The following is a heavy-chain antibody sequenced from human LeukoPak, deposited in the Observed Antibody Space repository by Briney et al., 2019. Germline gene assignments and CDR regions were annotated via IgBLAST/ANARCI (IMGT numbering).Heavy chain of an antibody. Sequence: ASVKVSCKASGYTFTSYDINWVRQATGQGLEWMGWMNPNSGNTGYAQKFQGRVTMTRSTSISTAYMELSSLRSEDTAVYCCAGGTAVGANDYWGQGTLVTVSS. D-gene: IGHD1-26*01. CDR1: GYTFTSYD. J-gene: IGHJ4*02. V-gene: IGHV1-8*01. CDR3: AGGTAVGANDY. CDR2: MNPNSGNT.